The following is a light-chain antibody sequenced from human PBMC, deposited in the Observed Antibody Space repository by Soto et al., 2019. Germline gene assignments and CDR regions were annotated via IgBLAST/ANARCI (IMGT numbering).Light chain of an antibody. Sequence: QSALTQPASVSGSPGQSITISCTGTSSDVGFYNYVSWYQQHPGKTPKLMIYEVNNRPPGVSNRFSGSKSGNTASLTISGLQAEDEADYYCSSYTTSSTLLFGTGTKVTVL. CDR3: SSYTTSSTLL. J-gene: IGLJ1*01. CDR1: SSDVGFYNY. CDR2: EVN. V-gene: IGLV2-14*01.